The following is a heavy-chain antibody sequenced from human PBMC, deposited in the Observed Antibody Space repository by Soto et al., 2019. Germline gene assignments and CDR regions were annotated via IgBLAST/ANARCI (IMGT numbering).Heavy chain of an antibody. Sequence: QTLSLACAISGYSVSSTSTAWSLIRQSPSRGLEWLGRTYYRSNWYTDYAVSVKSRITISPDTSKNQFSLQLNSVTPEDTAVYYCARGSYYSGWVWGQGTLVTVSS. CDR1: GYSVSSTSTA. CDR3: ARGSYYSGWV. V-gene: IGHV6-1*01. D-gene: IGHD6-19*01. J-gene: IGHJ4*02. CDR2: TYYRSNWYT.